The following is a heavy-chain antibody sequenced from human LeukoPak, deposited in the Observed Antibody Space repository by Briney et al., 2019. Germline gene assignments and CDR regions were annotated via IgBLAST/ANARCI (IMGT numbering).Heavy chain of an antibody. CDR3: ARVLFTDYYDSSGPSGEDY. Sequence: ASVKVSCKASGGTFSSYAICWVRQAPGQGLEWMGGIIPIFGTANYAQKFQGRVTITADESTSTAYMELSSLRSEDTAVYYCARVLFTDYYDSSGPSGEDYWGQGTLVTVSS. V-gene: IGHV1-69*13. CDR2: IIPIFGTA. CDR1: GGTFSSYA. D-gene: IGHD3-22*01. J-gene: IGHJ4*02.